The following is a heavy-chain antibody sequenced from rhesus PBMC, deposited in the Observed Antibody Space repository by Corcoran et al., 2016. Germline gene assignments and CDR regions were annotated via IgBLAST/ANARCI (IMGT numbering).Heavy chain of an antibody. CDR1: GGSISDSYR. D-gene: IGHD3-34*01. CDR2: IYGSSTST. CDR3: ARLRSGDYYSFDY. V-gene: IGHV4S10*01. J-gene: IGHJ4*01. Sequence: QVQLQGSGPGVVKPSETLSLTCAVSGGSISDSYRWSWIRQPPGKGLEWIGYIYGSSTSTNYNPSLNSRVTISKDTSKNQFSLKLRSVTAADTAVYYCARLRSGDYYSFDYWGQGVLVTVSS.